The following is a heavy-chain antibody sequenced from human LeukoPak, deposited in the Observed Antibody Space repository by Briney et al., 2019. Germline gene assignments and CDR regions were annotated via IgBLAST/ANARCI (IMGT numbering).Heavy chain of an antibody. CDR3: ATGPNTSPFDY. J-gene: IGHJ4*02. Sequence: SGGSLRLSCVASGFTVSANYMTWVRQGPGKGLEWVSLMYSNGDTYYAESVKGRFTLSRDSSKNTLYLQMNSLRVEDTAVYYCATGPNTSPFDYWGQGTLVTVSS. D-gene: IGHD2-2*01. CDR2: MYSNGDT. CDR1: GFTVSANY. V-gene: IGHV3-66*01.